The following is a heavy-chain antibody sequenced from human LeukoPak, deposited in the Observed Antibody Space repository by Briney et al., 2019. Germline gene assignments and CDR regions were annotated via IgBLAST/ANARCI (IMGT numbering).Heavy chain of an antibody. CDR1: GGSFSGYY. CDR3: ARPDSSGSFFLDF. J-gene: IGHJ4*02. D-gene: IGHD1-26*01. CDR2: INHSGST. V-gene: IGHV4-34*01. Sequence: PSETLSLTCAVYGGSFSGYYWSWIRQPPGKGPEWIGEINHSGSTNYNPSLKSRVTISVDTSKNQFSLKLSSVTAADTAVYYCARPDSSGSFFLDFWGQGTLVPGSS.